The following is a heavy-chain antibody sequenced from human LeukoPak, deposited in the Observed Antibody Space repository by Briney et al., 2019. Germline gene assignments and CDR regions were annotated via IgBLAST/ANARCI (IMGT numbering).Heavy chain of an antibody. D-gene: IGHD1-26*01. CDR3: AREHSGSYFDY. V-gene: IGHV3-53*01. CDR1: GFTVSSNY. CDR2: IYSGGST. J-gene: IGHJ4*02. Sequence: PGGSLRLSCAASGFTVSSNYMSWVRQAPGKRLEWVSVIYSGGSTYYADSVKGRFTISRDNSKNTLYLQMNSLRAEDTAVYYCAREHSGSYFDYWGQGTLATVSS.